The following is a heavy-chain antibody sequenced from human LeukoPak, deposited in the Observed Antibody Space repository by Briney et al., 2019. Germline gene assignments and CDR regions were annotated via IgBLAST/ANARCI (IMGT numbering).Heavy chain of an antibody. CDR2: IKQDGSEQ. Sequence: PGGSLRLSCAASGFTSSSYWMSWVRQAPGKGLELVANIKQDGSEQYYVDSVKGRFTISRDNAKNSLYLQMNNLRAEDTAVYYCATYSYYEFWSGYYTSTGPQGRAFDYWGQGTLVTVSS. J-gene: IGHJ4*02. D-gene: IGHD3-3*01. V-gene: IGHV3-7*01. CDR3: ATYSYYEFWSGYYTSTGPQGRAFDY. CDR1: GFTSSSYW.